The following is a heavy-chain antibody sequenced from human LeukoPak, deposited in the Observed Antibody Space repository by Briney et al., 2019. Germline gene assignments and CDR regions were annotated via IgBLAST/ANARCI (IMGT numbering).Heavy chain of an antibody. CDR2: IISSSRYI. J-gene: IGHJ4*02. Sequence: GGSLRLSCAASGFTFSSYSMNWVRQAQGKGLEWGSSIISSSRYIYYADSGKGRFTISKDTAKNSLYLQMNRLRAEDTAVYSWARERPRSTSPLDYWGQASLVTASS. CDR3: ARERPRSTSPLDY. CDR1: GFTFSSYS. D-gene: IGHD2-2*01. V-gene: IGHV3-21*01.